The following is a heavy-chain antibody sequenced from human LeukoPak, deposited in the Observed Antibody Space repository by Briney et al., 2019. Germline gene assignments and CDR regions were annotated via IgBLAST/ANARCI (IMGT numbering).Heavy chain of an antibody. CDR1: GDDICSSNW. V-gene: IGHV4-4*02. J-gene: IGHJ5*01. CDR3: ARVSGSGLYFKSFDP. CDR2: VYHSGST. D-gene: IGHD3-10*01. Sequence: SGTLSLTCSVSGDDICSSNWWTWVRQPPQKGLEWIGEVYHSGSTNYNPSLKNRIYMSVDKSQNRFSLRLTSVTAADTAVYFCARVSGSGLYFKSFDPWGQGTLVIVSS.